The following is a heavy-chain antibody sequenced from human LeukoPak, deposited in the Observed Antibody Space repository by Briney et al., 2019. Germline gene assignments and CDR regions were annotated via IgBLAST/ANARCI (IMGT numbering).Heavy chain of an antibody. D-gene: IGHD6-13*01. V-gene: IGHV3-48*04. Sequence: GGSLRLSCAASGFSFSTYGMHWVRQAPGKGLEWVSYIGSSGTTAYYADSVKGRFTISRDNAKNSLYLQMNSLRAEDTAVYYCARDFSKYYLDYWGQGTLVTVSS. CDR1: GFSFSTYG. CDR2: IGSSGTTA. CDR3: ARDFSKYYLDY. J-gene: IGHJ4*02.